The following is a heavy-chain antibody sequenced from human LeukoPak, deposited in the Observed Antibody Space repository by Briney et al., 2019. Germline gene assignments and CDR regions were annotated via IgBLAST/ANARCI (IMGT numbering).Heavy chain of an antibody. CDR1: GFAFSSQA. V-gene: IGHV3-23*01. J-gene: IGHJ4*02. D-gene: IGHD6-19*01. CDR2: ISDSGSIT. CDR3: AKDARRTSGWYFFDY. Sequence: GGSLRLSCAASGFAFSSQAMGWVRQAPGKGLEWVSVISDSGSITYYADSVKGRFTISRDNSENTLFLQMNSLRAGDTAVYYCAKDARRTSGWYFFDYWGQGTLVTVSS.